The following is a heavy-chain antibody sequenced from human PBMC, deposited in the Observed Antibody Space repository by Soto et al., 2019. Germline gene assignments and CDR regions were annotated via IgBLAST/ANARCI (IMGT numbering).Heavy chain of an antibody. V-gene: IGHV3-33*01. CDR2: IWYDGSNK. Sequence: GGSLRLSCAASGFTFSSYGMHWVRQAPGKGLEWVAVIWYDGSNKYYADSVKGRFTISRDNSKNRLYLQMNSLRAEDTAVYYCARSPTDSSGYYYGAFDIWGQGTMVTVSS. D-gene: IGHD3-22*01. J-gene: IGHJ3*02. CDR3: ARSPTDSSGYYYGAFDI. CDR1: GFTFSSYG.